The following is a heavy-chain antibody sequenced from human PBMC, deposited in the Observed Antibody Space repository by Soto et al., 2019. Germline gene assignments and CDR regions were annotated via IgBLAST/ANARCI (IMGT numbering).Heavy chain of an antibody. V-gene: IGHV1-8*01. CDR2: MNPSTGNT. J-gene: IGHJ5*02. CDR1: GYTFTSYD. Sequence: QVQLVQSGAEVKKPGASVKVSCKASGYTFTSYDIIWVRQATGQGLEWMGWMNPSTGNTDSAEKFQGRHNMTRNTSISTVYMELSSLSFEDTAVYYCARGRIIVAGGFDPWGQGTLVTVSS. CDR3: ARGRIIVAGGFDP. D-gene: IGHD6-19*01.